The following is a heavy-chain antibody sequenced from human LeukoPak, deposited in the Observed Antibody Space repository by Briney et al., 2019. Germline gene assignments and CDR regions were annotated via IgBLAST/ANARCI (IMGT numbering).Heavy chain of an antibody. CDR3: ARHRDGSGSYYPPGAFDY. CDR2: IYYSGST. D-gene: IGHD3-10*01. CDR1: GGSISSSSYY. J-gene: IGHJ4*02. Sequence: NPSETLSLTCTVSGGSISSSSYYWGWIRQPPGKGLEWIGSIYYSGSTYYNPSLKSRVTISVDTSKNQFSLKLSFVTAADTAVYYCARHRDGSGSYYPPGAFDYWGQGTLVTVSS. V-gene: IGHV4-39*01.